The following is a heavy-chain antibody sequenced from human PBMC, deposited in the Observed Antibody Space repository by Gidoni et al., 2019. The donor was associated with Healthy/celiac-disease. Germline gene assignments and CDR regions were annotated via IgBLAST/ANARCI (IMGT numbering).Heavy chain of an antibody. Sequence: QVQPVQSGAEVKKPGAAVKVYCKASGSTFTSYDINWVRQAPGQGLEWMGWMNPNSGNTGYAQKFQGRVTMTRNTSISTAYMELSSLRSEDTAVYYCARGYNWNSNFDYWGQGTLVTVSS. CDR1: GSTFTSYD. D-gene: IGHD1-1*01. V-gene: IGHV1-8*01. CDR3: ARGYNWNSNFDY. CDR2: MNPNSGNT. J-gene: IGHJ4*02.